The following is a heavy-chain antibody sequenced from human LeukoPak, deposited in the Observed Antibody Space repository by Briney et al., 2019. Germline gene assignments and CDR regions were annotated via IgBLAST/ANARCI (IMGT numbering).Heavy chain of an antibody. CDR1: GGSISSGGYS. J-gene: IGHJ6*03. CDR2: IYTSGST. CDR3: ARGSSWYGYYYYYMDV. V-gene: IGHV4-61*02. Sequence: PSETLPLTCAVSGGSISSGGYSWSWIRQPAGKGLEWIGRIYTSGSTNYNPSLKSRVTMSVDTSKNQFSLKLSSVTAADTAVYYCARGSSWYGYYYYYMDVWGKGTTVTISS. D-gene: IGHD6-13*01.